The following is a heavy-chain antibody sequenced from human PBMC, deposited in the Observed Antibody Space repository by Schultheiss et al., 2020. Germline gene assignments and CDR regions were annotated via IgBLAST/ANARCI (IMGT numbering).Heavy chain of an antibody. CDR1: GGSISSYY. CDR2: IYYSGST. V-gene: IGHV4-59*08. CDR3: ARNRRSHFSFDY. Sequence: SETLSLTCTVSGGSISSYYWSWIRQPAGKGLEWIGYIYYSGSTYYNPSLRSRVTISVDTSKDQFSLKLSSVTAADTAVYYCARNRRSHFSFDYWGQGTLVTVSS. D-gene: IGHD3-16*02. J-gene: IGHJ4*02.